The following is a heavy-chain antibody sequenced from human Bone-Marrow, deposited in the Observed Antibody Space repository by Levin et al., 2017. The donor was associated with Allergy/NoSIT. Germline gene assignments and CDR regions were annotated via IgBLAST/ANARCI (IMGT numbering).Heavy chain of an antibody. V-gene: IGHV5-51*01. CDR1: EDIFSAYW. Sequence: GGSLRLSCQGSEDIFSAYWIGWVLQKPGKGLEWMGSIHPEDSDTRYRPAFQGQVTISADKSTSTVYLQWRSLEASDTAIYYCARRDYDFWHWGQGTLVTVSS. D-gene: IGHD3-3*01. CDR3: ARRDYDFWH. CDR2: IHPEDSDT. J-gene: IGHJ4*02.